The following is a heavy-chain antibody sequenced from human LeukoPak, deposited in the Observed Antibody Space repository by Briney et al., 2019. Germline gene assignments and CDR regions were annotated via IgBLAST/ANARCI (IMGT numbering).Heavy chain of an antibody. CDR1: GGSISSSSYY. D-gene: IGHD5-18*01. CDR2: TISRGST. CDR3: ARTTEGGYIGYFYYYYMDV. V-gene: IGHV4-39*07. J-gene: IGHJ6*03. Sequence: PSETLSLTCTVSGGSISSSSYYWAWFPHPQGKGLEWIGGTISRGSTNYNPSLKSRVTISVDTSKNQFSLKLRSVTAADTAVYYCARTTEGGYIGYFYYYYMDVWGKGTTVTISS.